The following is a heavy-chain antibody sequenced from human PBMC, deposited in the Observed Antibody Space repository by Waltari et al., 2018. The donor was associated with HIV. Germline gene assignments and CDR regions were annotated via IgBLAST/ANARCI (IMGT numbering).Heavy chain of an antibody. CDR3: VRETSGRDAFDI. Sequence: LVESGGDLVQSGTSLRLSCAASSFSFSDYDMFWVRQAPGKGLEWVAVISNDGNDKKYVDSVKGRFNVSRDNVKNTLYLYMSRLRPEDTAVYYCVRETSGRDAFDIWGLGTQVIVSS. CDR2: ISNDGNDK. CDR1: SFSFSDYD. J-gene: IGHJ3*02. V-gene: IGHV3-30*15. D-gene: IGHD2-15*01.